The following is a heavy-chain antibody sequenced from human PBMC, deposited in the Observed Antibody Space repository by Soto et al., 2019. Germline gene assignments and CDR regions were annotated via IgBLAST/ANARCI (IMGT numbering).Heavy chain of an antibody. V-gene: IGHV3-11*01. CDR2: ISSSGSTI. J-gene: IGHJ4*02. CDR1: GFTFSDYY. Sequence: GGSLRLSXAASGFTFSDYYMSWIRQAPGKGLEWVSYISSSGSTIYYADSVKGRFTISRDNAKNSLYLQMNSLRAEDTAVYYCARVAAAAGPYYFDYWGQGTLVTVSS. D-gene: IGHD6-13*01. CDR3: ARVAAAAGPYYFDY.